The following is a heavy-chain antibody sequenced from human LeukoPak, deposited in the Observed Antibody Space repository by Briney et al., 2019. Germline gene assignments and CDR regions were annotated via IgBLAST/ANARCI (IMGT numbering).Heavy chain of an antibody. V-gene: IGHV3-7*03. CDR2: IKQDGSEK. CDR3: ASTCSSTSCYGFHYGMDV. D-gene: IGHD2-2*01. J-gene: IGHJ6*04. CDR1: GFTFSSYW. Sequence: GGSLRPSCAASGFTFSSYWMSWVRQAPGKGLEWVANIKQDGSEKYYVDSVKGRFTISRDNAKNSLYLQMNSLRAEDTAVYYCASTCSSTSCYGFHYGMDVWGKGTTVTVSS.